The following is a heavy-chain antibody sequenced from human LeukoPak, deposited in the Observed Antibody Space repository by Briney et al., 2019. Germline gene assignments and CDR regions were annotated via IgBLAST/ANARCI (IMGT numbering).Heavy chain of an antibody. CDR2: IYYSGST. CDR1: GGSISSGDYY. V-gene: IGHV4-30-4*01. J-gene: IGHJ4*02. Sequence: SETLSLTCTVSGGSISSGDYYWSWIRQPPGKDLEWIGYIYYSGSTYYNPSLKSRVTISVDTSKNQFSLKLSSVTAADTAVYYCARVTMGSGGSCHFTFDYWGQGTLVTVSS. D-gene: IGHD2-15*01. CDR3: ARVTMGSGGSCHFTFDY.